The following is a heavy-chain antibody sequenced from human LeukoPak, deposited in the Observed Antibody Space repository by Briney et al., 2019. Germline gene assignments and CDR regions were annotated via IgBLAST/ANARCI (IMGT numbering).Heavy chain of an antibody. D-gene: IGHD6-13*01. Sequence: GGSLRLSCAASGFTVSSNYMSWVRQAPGKGLEWVSVIYSGGSTYYADSVKGRFTISRDNSKNTLYLQMNSLRAEDTAVYYCAKDQFRAAAGPFDYWGQGTLVTVSS. CDR2: IYSGGST. CDR1: GFTVSSNY. CDR3: AKDQFRAAAGPFDY. V-gene: IGHV3-53*05. J-gene: IGHJ4*02.